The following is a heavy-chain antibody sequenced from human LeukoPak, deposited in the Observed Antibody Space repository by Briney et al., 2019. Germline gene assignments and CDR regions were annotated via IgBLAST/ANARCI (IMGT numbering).Heavy chain of an antibody. CDR3: AKFLGGYATIDY. D-gene: IGHD5-12*01. Sequence: GGSLRLSRAASGFTFTSYAISWVCQDPRKGLECVSGMCGSGGSTYYADSVKGRFTISRDNSKNTPYLQMNSRRAEDTAVYYCAKFLGGYATIDYWGQGTLVTVSS. J-gene: IGHJ4*02. V-gene: IGHV3-23*01. CDR1: GFTFTSYA. CDR2: MCGSGGST.